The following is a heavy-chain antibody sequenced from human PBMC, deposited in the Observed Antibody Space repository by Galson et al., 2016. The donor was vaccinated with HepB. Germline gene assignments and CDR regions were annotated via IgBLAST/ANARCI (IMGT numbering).Heavy chain of an antibody. V-gene: IGHV3-30*18. CDR2: ISYDGNTK. D-gene: IGHD3-10*01. CDR1: GFTFSSYG. J-gene: IGHJ4*02. Sequence: SLRLSCAASGFTFSSYGMNWVRQAPGKGLEWVSDISYDGNTKYYTDSVKGRFTISRDNSKNTLYLQMNSLRAEDTAMYYCAKGGVGKQFGLSFDYWGQGTLVTFAS. CDR3: AKGGVGKQFGLSFDY.